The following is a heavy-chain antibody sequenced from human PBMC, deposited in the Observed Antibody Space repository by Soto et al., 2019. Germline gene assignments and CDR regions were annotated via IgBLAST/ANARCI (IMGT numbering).Heavy chain of an antibody. J-gene: IGHJ6*02. CDR1: GYSFTSYW. CDR2: IYPGDSDT. CDR3: ARCGSSSWGPYYYGMDV. Sequence: PGESLKISCKGSGYSFTSYWIGWVRQMPGKGLEWMGIIYPGDSDTRYSPSFQGQVTISADKSISTAYLQWSSLKASDTAMYYCARCGSSSWGPYYYGMDVWGQGTTVTVSS. D-gene: IGHD6-13*01. V-gene: IGHV5-51*01.